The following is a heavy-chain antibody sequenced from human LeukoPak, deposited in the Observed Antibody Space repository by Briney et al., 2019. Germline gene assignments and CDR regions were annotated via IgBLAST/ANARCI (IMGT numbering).Heavy chain of an antibody. V-gene: IGHV1-24*01. J-gene: IGHJ4*02. CDR1: GYTLTELS. CDR2: FDPEDGET. Sequence: ASVKVSCKVSGYTLTELSMHWVRQAPGKGLEWMGGFDPEDGETIYAQKFQGRVTMTEDTSTDTAYMELSSLRSEDTAVYYCATGLWELPSPLDYWGQRTLVTVSS. CDR3: ATGLWELPSPLDY. D-gene: IGHD1-26*01.